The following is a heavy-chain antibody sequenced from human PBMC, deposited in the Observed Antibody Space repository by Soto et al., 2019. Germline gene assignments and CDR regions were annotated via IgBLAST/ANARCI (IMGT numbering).Heavy chain of an antibody. J-gene: IGHJ4*02. CDR1: GFTFSSHA. D-gene: IGHD3-22*01. CDR2: ISSSGGFT. V-gene: IGHV3-23*01. Sequence: GGSLRLSCAVSGFTFSSHAMSWVRQAPGKGLEWVSGISSSGGFTYYADSVKGRFAISRDNSKNTLYLQMNSLRAEDTAVYYCAKDQRCSGYDCYPFWGQGTLVXVSS. CDR3: AKDQRCSGYDCYPF.